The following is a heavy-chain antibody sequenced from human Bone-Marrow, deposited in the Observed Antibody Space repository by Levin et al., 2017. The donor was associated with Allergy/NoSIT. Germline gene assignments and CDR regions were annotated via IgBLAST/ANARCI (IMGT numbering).Heavy chain of an antibody. CDR1: GFTCSSCA. V-gene: IGHV1-58*02. D-gene: IGHD1-26*01. J-gene: IGHJ4*02. Sequence: SCKTSGFTCSSCAIHWVRQTHEQRLEWMGWVAFGSGNTNYAQQFQGRLTITRDVSIGTAYMELSSLRSDDTAIYYCAADRLGGLDYWGQGALVTVSS. CDR2: VAFGSGNT. CDR3: AADRLGGLDY.